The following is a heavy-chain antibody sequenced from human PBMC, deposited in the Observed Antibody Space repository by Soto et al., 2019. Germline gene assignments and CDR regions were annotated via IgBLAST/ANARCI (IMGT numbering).Heavy chain of an antibody. J-gene: IGHJ4*02. V-gene: IGHV1-46*01. Sequence: ASVKVSCKASGYTFTVYYMHWVRQAPGQGLEWMGIINPSGGSTSYAQKFQGRVTMTRDTSTSTVYMELSSLRSEDTAVYYCARSMTTVTDFDYWGQGTLVTVSS. CDR2: INPSGGST. D-gene: IGHD4-4*01. CDR3: ARSMTTVTDFDY. CDR1: GYTFTVYY.